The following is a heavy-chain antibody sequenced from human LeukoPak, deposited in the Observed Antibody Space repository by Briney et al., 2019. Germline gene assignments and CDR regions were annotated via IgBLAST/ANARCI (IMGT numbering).Heavy chain of an antibody. CDR1: GDTLTELS. D-gene: IGHD6-13*01. Sequence: ASVTVSCKVSGDTLTELSMHWVRQATGQGLEWMGWMNPNSGNTGYAQKFQGRVTMTRNTSISTAYMELSSLRSEDTAVYYCWAAAGKGFDYWGQGTLVTVSS. J-gene: IGHJ4*02. V-gene: IGHV1-8*01. CDR2: MNPNSGNT. CDR3: WAAAGKGFDY.